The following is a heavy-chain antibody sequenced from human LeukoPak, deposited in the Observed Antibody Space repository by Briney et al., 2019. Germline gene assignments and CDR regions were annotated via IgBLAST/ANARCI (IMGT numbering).Heavy chain of an antibody. V-gene: IGHV4-30-4*01. J-gene: IGHJ4*02. CDR2: IYYSGST. CDR1: GGSISSGDYY. D-gene: IGHD2-2*01. CDR3: ARAIYCSSSTCSLGYFDN. Sequence: SQTLSLTCTVSGGSISSGDYYWSWIRQPPGKGLEWIGYIYYSGSTYYNPSLKSRVTISVDTSKNQFSLKLSSVTAADTAVYYRARAIYCSSSTCSLGYFDNWGQGTLVTVSS.